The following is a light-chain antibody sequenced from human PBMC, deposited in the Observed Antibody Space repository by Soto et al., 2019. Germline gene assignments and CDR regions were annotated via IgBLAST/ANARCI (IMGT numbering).Light chain of an antibody. J-gene: IGKJ3*01. CDR3: QQYGSSLVFT. CDR1: QSVSSSY. V-gene: IGKV3-20*01. Sequence: ELVLTQSPGTLSLSPGERATLSCRASQSVSSSYLAWYQQKPGQAPRLLIYGPSSSATGIPDRFSGSGSGTAFTLTISRLEPEDFAVYYCQQYGSSLVFTFGPGTKVDIK. CDR2: GPS.